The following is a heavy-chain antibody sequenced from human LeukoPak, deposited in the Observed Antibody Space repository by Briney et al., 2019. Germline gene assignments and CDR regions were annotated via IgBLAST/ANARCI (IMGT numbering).Heavy chain of an antibody. V-gene: IGHV3-30*19. CDR3: AREFDSGSYHGPFDY. D-gene: IGHD1-26*01. CDR1: GFTFSSYG. Sequence: GTSLRLSCAASGFTFSSYGMHWVRQAPGKGLEWVAVISYDGSNKYYADSVKGRFTISRDNSKNTLYLQMNSLRAEDTAVYYCAREFDSGSYHGPFDYWGQGTLVTVSS. J-gene: IGHJ4*02. CDR2: ISYDGSNK.